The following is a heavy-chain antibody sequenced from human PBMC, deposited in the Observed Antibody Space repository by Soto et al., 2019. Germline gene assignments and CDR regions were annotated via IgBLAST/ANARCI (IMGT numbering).Heavy chain of an antibody. CDR1: GFTFSAYA. J-gene: IGHJ3*02. D-gene: IGHD2-8*01. V-gene: IGHV3-23*01. Sequence: EVQLLESGGGVVQPGGSLRLSCAASGFTFSAYAMSCVRQAPGKGLQWVSGVGGSDTDKHYADSVRGRFTVSRDTSKNTLYMQMSSLRADDAGVYYCAQDATEVNGVWDPFDMWGQGAAVTVSS. CDR2: VGGSDTDK. CDR3: AQDATEVNGVWDPFDM.